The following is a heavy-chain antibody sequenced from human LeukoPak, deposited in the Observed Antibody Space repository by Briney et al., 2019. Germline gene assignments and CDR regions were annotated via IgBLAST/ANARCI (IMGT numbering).Heavy chain of an antibody. CDR1: GVTFSSYS. D-gene: IGHD6-19*01. Sequence: GGSLRLSCAASGVTFSSYSMNWVRQAPGKGLEWVSSISSSSSYIYYADSVKGRFTISRDNAKNSLYLQMNSLRAEDTAVYYCARDRHSSAGYWGQGTLVTVSS. V-gene: IGHV3-21*01. CDR3: ARDRHSSAGY. J-gene: IGHJ4*02. CDR2: ISSSSSYI.